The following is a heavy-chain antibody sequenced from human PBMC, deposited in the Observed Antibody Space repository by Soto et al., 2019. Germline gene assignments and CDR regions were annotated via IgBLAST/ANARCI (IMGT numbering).Heavy chain of an antibody. Sequence: EVQLVESEGGLVQPGGSLRLSCAASGFTFSYYWMHWVRQAPGQGLEWVSRIHSDGSSTTYADSVKGRFTISIDNAKNTVYLQMNSLSAEDTAVYYCARGDRGAFDLWGQGTMVTVSS. CDR2: IHSDGSST. D-gene: IGHD2-21*02. V-gene: IGHV3-74*01. CDR1: GFTFSYYW. J-gene: IGHJ3*01. CDR3: ARGDRGAFDL.